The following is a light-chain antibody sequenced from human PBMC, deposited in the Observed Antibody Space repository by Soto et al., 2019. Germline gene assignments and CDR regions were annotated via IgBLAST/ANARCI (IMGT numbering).Light chain of an antibody. J-gene: IGLJ2*01. CDR2: SNN. V-gene: IGLV1-44*01. CDR3: AAWDDSLNGVV. Sequence: QSVLTQPPSASGNPGQRVTIACSGSSSNIGDNSVNWYQQRPGTAPKVLIYSNNQRPSGVPDRFSGSKSGTSASLAISGLQSEDEADYYCAAWDDSLNGVVFGGGTKLTV. CDR1: SSNIGDNS.